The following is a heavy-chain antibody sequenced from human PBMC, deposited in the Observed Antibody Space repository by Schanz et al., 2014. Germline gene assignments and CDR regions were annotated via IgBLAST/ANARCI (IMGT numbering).Heavy chain of an antibody. CDR2: VSRSTPDI. CDR1: GFTFSSYS. D-gene: IGHD3-9*01. V-gene: IGHV3-21*04. Sequence: EVQLVESGGGLIQPGGSLRLSCTASGFTFSSYSMNWVRQAPGKGLEWVSYVSRSTPDIYYADSVKGRFTISRDNSNKTVDLQMNSLRAGDAAVYYCAKAADWPVTRFDPWGQGTLVTVSS. CDR3: AKAADWPVTRFDP. J-gene: IGHJ5*02.